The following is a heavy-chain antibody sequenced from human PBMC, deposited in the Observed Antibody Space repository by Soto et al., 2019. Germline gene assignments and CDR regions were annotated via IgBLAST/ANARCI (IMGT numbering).Heavy chain of an antibody. J-gene: IGHJ4*02. CDR1: GFTFSDYY. D-gene: IGHD3-22*01. CDR3: ARDIPYDSSGYYYEF. CDR2: ISSSSSYT. V-gene: IGHV3-11*05. Sequence: QVQLVEFGGGLVKPGGSLRLSCAASGFTFSDYYMSWIRQAPGKGLEWVSYISSSSSYTNYADSVKGRFTISRDNAKNSLYLQMNSLRAEDTAVYYCARDIPYDSSGYYYEFWGQGTLVTVSS.